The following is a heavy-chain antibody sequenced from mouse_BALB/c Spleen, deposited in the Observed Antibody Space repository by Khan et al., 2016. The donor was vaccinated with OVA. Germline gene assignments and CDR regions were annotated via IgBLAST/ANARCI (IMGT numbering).Heavy chain of an antibody. J-gene: IGHJ3*01. CDR1: GDSITSGY. Sequence: EVQLVESGPSLVKPSQTLSLTCSVTGDSITSGYWNWIRKFPGNKLEYMGYISYSGNTYYNPSHKSRISITRDTSKCKYYLQFNSVATEDTATYYCACELRGFAYWGQGTLVTVSA. CDR2: ISYSGNT. CDR3: ACELRGFAY. V-gene: IGHV3-8*02. D-gene: IGHD1-1*01.